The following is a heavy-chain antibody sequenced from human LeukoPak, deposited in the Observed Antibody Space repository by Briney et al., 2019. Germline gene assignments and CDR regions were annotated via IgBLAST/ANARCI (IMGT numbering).Heavy chain of an antibody. CDR3: ARAPGGDYYGGLDY. Sequence: PGGSLRLSCAASGFTVSGNYMTWVRQAPGKGLEWVSVIYSGGSTYYADSVKGRFTISRDNSKNTLYLQMNSLRAEDTAVYYCARAPGGDYYGGLDYWGQGTLVTVSS. CDR1: GFTVSGNY. J-gene: IGHJ4*02. CDR2: IYSGGST. D-gene: IGHD4-23*01. V-gene: IGHV3-66*01.